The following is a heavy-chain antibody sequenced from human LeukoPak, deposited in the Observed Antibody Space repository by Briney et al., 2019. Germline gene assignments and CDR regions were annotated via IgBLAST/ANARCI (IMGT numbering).Heavy chain of an antibody. CDR1: GGSFSGYY. D-gene: IGHD3-22*01. CDR3: ARDIFITMTPSGAFDI. V-gene: IGHV4-34*01. Sequence: PSETLSLTCAVYGGSFSGYYWSWIRQPPGKGLEWIGEINHSGSTNYNPSLKSRVTISVDTSKNQFSLKLSSVTAADTAVYYCARDIFITMTPSGAFDIWGQGTMVTVSS. CDR2: INHSGST. J-gene: IGHJ3*02.